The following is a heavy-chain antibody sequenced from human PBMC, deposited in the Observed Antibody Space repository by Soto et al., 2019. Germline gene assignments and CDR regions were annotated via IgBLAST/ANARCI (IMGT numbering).Heavy chain of an antibody. CDR1: GYTFTSYY. D-gene: IGHD2-15*01. CDR2: INHSGGST. V-gene: IGHV1-46*01. CDR3: ARNGYGGNEDFDY. Sequence: QVQLVQSGAEVKKPGPSVKVSCKASGYTFTSYYMHWVRQAPGQGLEWMGIINHSGGSTSYAQKFQGRVTMTRDTSTSTVYMELSSLRSEDTAVYYCARNGYGGNEDFDYWGQGTLVTVSS. J-gene: IGHJ4*02.